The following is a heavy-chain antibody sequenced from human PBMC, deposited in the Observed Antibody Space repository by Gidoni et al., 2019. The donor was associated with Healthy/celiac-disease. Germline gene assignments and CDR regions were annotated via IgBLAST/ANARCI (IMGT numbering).Heavy chain of an antibody. D-gene: IGHD3-10*02. J-gene: IGHJ3*02. CDR1: GFTFDDYA. CDR3: AKDMNMFAVADDAFDI. Sequence: EVQLVESGGGLVQPGRSLRLSCEASGFTFDDYAMHWVRQAPGKGLEWVSGISWNSGSIGYADSVKGRFTISRDNAKNSLYLQMNSLRAEDTALYYCAKDMNMFAVADDAFDIWGQGTMVTVSS. V-gene: IGHV3-9*01. CDR2: ISWNSGSI.